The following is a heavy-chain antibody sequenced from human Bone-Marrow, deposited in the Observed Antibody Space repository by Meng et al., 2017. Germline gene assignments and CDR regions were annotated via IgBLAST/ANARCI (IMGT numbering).Heavy chain of an antibody. D-gene: IGHD6-13*01. V-gene: IGHV3-53*04. CDR3: ARGIAAAGINNWFDP. Sequence: GESLKISCAASGFTVSSNYMSWVRQAPGKGLEWVSVIYSGGSTYYADSVKGRFTISRHNSKNTLYLQMNSLRAEDTAVYYWARGIAAAGINNWFDPWGQGTLVTVSS. CDR1: GFTVSSNY. J-gene: IGHJ5*02. CDR2: IYSGGST.